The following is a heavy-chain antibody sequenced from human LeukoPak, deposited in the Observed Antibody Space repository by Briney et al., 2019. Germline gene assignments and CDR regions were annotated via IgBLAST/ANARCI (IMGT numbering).Heavy chain of an antibody. CDR2: IIPIFGTA. D-gene: IGHD5-24*01. Sequence: SVKVSCKASGGTFSSYAISWVRQAPGQGLEWMGGIIPIFGTANYAQKFQGGVTITTDESTSTAYMELSSLRSEDTAVYYCAREGHLDGYNYFYFDYWGQGTLVTVSS. J-gene: IGHJ4*02. V-gene: IGHV1-69*05. CDR3: AREGHLDGYNYFYFDY. CDR1: GGTFSSYA.